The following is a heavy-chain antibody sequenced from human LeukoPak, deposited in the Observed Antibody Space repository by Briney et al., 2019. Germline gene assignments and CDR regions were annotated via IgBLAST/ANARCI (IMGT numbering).Heavy chain of an antibody. J-gene: IGHJ5*02. Sequence: GASVTVSCKASGYTFTGYYMHWVRQAPGQGLEWMGWINPNSGGTNYAQKFQGRVTMTRDSSISTAYMELSRLRYDDTAVYDCARVDNYDSKFVSVAWFDPWGQGTLVTVSS. D-gene: IGHD3-22*01. CDR1: GYTFTGYY. V-gene: IGHV1-2*02. CDR3: ARVDNYDSKFVSVAWFDP. CDR2: INPNSGGT.